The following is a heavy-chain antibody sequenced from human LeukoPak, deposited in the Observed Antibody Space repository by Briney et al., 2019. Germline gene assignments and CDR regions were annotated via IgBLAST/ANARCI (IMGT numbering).Heavy chain of an antibody. V-gene: IGHV3-30*02. J-gene: IGHJ4*02. Sequence: GGSLRLSCAASGFTFSSYGMHWVRQAPGKGLEWVAFIRYDGSNKYYADSVKGRFTISRDNSKNTLYLQMNSLRAEDTAVYYCAKAKGVGATQADYWGQGTLVTVSS. D-gene: IGHD1-26*01. CDR2: IRYDGSNK. CDR1: GFTFSSYG. CDR3: AKAKGVGATQADY.